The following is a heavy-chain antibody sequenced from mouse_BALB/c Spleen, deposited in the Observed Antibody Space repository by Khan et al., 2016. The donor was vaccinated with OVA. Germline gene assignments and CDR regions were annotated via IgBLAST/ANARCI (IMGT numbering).Heavy chain of an antibody. CDR2: INPRSGYT. J-gene: IGHJ4*01. CDR3: ARRTTKYALDY. CDR1: GYTFSSHT. V-gene: IGHV1-4*01. Sequence: VQLQQSGAELARPGASVKLSCKASGYTFSSHTMHWVKQRPGQGLEWIGYINPRSGYTQYNQKFNDKATLTADISSSTAYMQLSSLTSEDSAVYYCARRTTKYALDYWGQGTSVTVSS. D-gene: IGHD2-14*01.